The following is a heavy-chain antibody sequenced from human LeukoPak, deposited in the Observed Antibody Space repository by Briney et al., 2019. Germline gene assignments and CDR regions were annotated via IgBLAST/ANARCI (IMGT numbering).Heavy chain of an antibody. J-gene: IGHJ4*02. V-gene: IGHV1-18*01. Sequence: ASVKVSCKASGYTFTSYGISWVRQAPGQGLEWMGWISAYNGNTNYAQKLQGRVTITTDTSTSTAYMELRSLRSDDTAVYYCARDLSDLDYDYVWGSYRYTEVDYWGQGTLVTVSS. D-gene: IGHD3-16*02. CDR2: ISAYNGNT. CDR1: GYTFTSYG. CDR3: ARDLSDLDYDYVWGSYRYTEVDY.